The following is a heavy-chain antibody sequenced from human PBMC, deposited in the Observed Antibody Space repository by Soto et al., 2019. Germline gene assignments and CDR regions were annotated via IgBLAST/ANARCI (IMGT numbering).Heavy chain of an antibody. CDR3: ASRRPDY. CDR1: GGNFGFYS. Sequence: TLSHSRGVYGGNFGFYSWSWIRQHPGKGLEWIGEINHSGSTNYNPSLKSRVTISVDTSKNQFSLKLSSVTAADTAVYYCASRRPDYWGERTLV. J-gene: IGHJ4*02. CDR2: INHSGST. V-gene: IGHV4-34*01.